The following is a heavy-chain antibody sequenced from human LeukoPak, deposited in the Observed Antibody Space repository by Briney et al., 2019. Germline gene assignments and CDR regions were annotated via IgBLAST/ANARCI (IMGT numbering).Heavy chain of an antibody. J-gene: IGHJ3*02. D-gene: IGHD1-1*01. CDR1: GYTFTSYT. CDR2: ISPYNGNT. Sequence: SVKVSCKTSGYTFTSYTVTWVRQAPGQGLEYMGWISPYNGNTNSAQNVQDRLIMTTDTSTSTAYMELRSLTSDDTAVYFCARKDQLLDDAFDIWGQGTMVTVSS. CDR3: ARKDQLLDDAFDI. V-gene: IGHV1-18*04.